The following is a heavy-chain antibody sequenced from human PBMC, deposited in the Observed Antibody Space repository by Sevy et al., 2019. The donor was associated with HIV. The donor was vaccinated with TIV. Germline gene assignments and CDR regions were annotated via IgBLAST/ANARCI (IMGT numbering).Heavy chain of an antibody. CDR2: INAGNGNT. CDR1: GYPFTSYV. CDR3: ARGGYCSSTSCDNWFDP. J-gene: IGHJ5*02. Sequence: ASVKVSCKASGYPFTSYVIHWVRQAPGQRLEWMGWINAGNGNTKYSQKFRDRVTLTRDTSASTAFMEMSSLRSEDTAVYYCARGGYCSSTSCDNWFDPWGQGTLVTVSS. V-gene: IGHV1-3*01. D-gene: IGHD2-2*01.